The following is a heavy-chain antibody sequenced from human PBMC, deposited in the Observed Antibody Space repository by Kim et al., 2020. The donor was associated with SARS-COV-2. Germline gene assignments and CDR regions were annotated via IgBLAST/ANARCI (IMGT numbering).Heavy chain of an antibody. D-gene: IGHD6-19*01. CDR1: GFTFSSYA. V-gene: IGHV3-23*03. CDR3: AKGVGYSSGWSDY. J-gene: IGHJ4*02. Sequence: GGSLRLSCAASGFTFSSYAMSWVRQAPGKGLEWVSVIYSGGSSTYYADSVKGRFTISRDNSKNTLYLQMNSLRAEDTAVYYCAKGVGYSSGWSDYWGQGTLVTVSS. CDR2: IYSGGSST.